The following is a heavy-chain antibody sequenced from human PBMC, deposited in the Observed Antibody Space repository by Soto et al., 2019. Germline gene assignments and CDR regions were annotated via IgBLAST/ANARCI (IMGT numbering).Heavy chain of an antibody. Sequence: PSETLSLTCTVSGASVSSEDYYWSWIRQPPGQGPEWIAYIYYTGSAYYNPSLRSRVSMSVDTSRNQFSLMLTSVIAADTAVYYCARYKMGGSGSYYNARFDPWGQGLLVTVSS. J-gene: IGHJ5*02. V-gene: IGHV4-30-4*01. D-gene: IGHD3-10*01. CDR3: ARYKMGGSGSYYNARFDP. CDR1: GASVSSEDYY. CDR2: IYYTGSA.